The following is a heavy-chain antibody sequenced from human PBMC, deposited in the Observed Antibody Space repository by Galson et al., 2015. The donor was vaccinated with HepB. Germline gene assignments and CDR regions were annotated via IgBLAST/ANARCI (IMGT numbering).Heavy chain of an antibody. D-gene: IGHD5-18*01. Sequence: SLRLSCAASGFTFSDYYMSWIRQAPGKGLEWVSFITSTGTTTYYADSVKGRFTISRDNARNSLYLQMNSLRAEDTAVYYCARGVEGYSRGSRFDYWGQGTLVTVSS. CDR1: GFTFSDYY. J-gene: IGHJ4*02. CDR2: ITSTGTTT. CDR3: ARGVEGYSRGSRFDY. V-gene: IGHV3-11*01.